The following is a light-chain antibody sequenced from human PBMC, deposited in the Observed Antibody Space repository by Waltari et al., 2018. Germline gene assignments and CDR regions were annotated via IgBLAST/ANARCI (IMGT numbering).Light chain of an antibody. CDR3: CSYAGSSTV. CDR1: SSDVGGYNY. J-gene: IGLJ2*01. CDR2: DVS. V-gene: IGLV2-23*02. Sequence: QSALTQPSSVSGSPGQSIPTSCTGTSSDVGGYNYVIWYQQQPGKAPKLLIYDVSKRPSGVSNRFSGSKSGNTASLTISGLQAEDEADYYCCSYAGSSTVFGGGTKLTVL.